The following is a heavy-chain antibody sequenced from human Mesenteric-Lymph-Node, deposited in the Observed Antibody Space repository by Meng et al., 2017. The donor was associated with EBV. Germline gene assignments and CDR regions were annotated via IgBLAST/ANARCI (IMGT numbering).Heavy chain of an antibody. D-gene: IGHD3-3*01. CDR2: ISGSSRTI. Sequence: QVQLVESGGGLVKPGGSLTLSCAASGFTFSDFYMTWIRQAPGKGLEWVSYISGSSRTIYYGDSVKGRFTISRDNSKKSLFLQMNGLRAEDTAVYYCARGVGVGDFYSGYFRGGFDPWGQGTLVTVSS. CDR3: ARGVGVGDFYSGYFRGGFDP. V-gene: IGHV3-11*01. J-gene: IGHJ5*02. CDR1: GFTFSDFY.